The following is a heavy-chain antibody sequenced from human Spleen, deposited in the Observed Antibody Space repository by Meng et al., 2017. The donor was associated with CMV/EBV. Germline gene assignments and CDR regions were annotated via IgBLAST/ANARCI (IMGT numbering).Heavy chain of an antibody. J-gene: IGHJ4*02. CDR2: ISSSGSYI. V-gene: IGHV3-21*01. CDR1: TFSSYS. CDR3: ARAPSPTIFGVVIYYFDY. Sequence: TFSSYSMNWVRQAPGKGLEWVSSISSSGSYIYYADSVKGRFTISRDNAKNSLYLQMNSLRAEDTAVYYCARAPSPTIFGVVIYYFDYWGQGTLVTVSS. D-gene: IGHD3-3*01.